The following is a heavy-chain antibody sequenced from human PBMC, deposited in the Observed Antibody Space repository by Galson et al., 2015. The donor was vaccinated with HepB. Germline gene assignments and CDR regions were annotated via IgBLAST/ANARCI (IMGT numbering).Heavy chain of an antibody. D-gene: IGHD1-26*01. CDR2: IIPIFGTA. CDR3: ASGNSGSYTTNGY. V-gene: IGHV1-69*13. J-gene: IGHJ4*02. Sequence: SVKVSCKASGGTFSSYAISWVRQAPGQGLEWMGGIIPIFGTANYAQKFQGRVTITADESTSTAYMELSSLRSEDTAVYYCASGNSGSYTTNGYWGQGTLVTVSS. CDR1: GGTFSSYA.